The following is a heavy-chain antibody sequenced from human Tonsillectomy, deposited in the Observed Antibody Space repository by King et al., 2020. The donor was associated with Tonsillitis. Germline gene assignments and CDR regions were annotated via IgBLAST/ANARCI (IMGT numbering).Heavy chain of an antibody. Sequence: EVQLVESGGGLVQPGRSLRLSCAASGFTFDDYDMYWVRQAPGKGLEWVSGISWNSADIAYVDSVKGRFTISRDNAKTSLYLQMNSLRPEDTALYYCVKAFPSYYSGSGSLLSFDSWGQGTQVTVSS. CDR3: VKAFPSYYSGSGSLLSFDS. CDR2: ISWNSADI. D-gene: IGHD3-10*01. V-gene: IGHV3-9*01. J-gene: IGHJ4*02. CDR1: GFTFDDYD.